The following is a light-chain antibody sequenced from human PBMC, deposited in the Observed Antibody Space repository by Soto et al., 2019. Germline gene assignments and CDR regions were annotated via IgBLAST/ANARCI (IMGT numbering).Light chain of an antibody. Sequence: EMVLTQSPATLSVSPGERATLYCRASQSLSSCLAWYQQKPGQAPRLLIYGASTRATGIPARFSGSGSGTEFTLTISSLQAEDSAVYYWQQYNNWWTFGQGTKVDIK. CDR2: GAS. CDR1: QSLSSC. CDR3: QQYNNWWT. V-gene: IGKV3-15*01. J-gene: IGKJ1*01.